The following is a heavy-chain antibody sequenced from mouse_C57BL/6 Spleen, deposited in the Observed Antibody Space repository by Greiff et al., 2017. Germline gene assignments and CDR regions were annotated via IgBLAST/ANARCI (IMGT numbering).Heavy chain of an antibody. CDR2: IDPSDSET. Sequence: QVQLQQPGAELVRPGSSVKLSCKASGYTFTSYWMHWVKQRPIQGLEWIGNIDPSDSETHYTQKFKDKATLTVDKSSSTAYMQLSSLTSEDSAVYYCARGSNYVDWYFDVWGTGTTVTVSS. CDR3: ARGSNYVDWYFDV. CDR1: GYTFTSYW. J-gene: IGHJ1*03. V-gene: IGHV1-52*01. D-gene: IGHD2-5*01.